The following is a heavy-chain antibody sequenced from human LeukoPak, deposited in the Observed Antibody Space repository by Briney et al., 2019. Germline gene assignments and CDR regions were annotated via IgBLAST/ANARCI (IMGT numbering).Heavy chain of an antibody. CDR2: IYYSGST. CDR1: GGSISSGSYF. V-gene: IGHV4-39*01. J-gene: IGHJ4*02. D-gene: IGHD2-15*01. CDR3: ARLVVLVDATRSRDAPLDY. Sequence: SETLSLTCTVSGGSISSGSYFWAWLRQPPGRGLEWIGSIYYSGSTYYNPSLKSRVTISIDTSKNQFSLRLSSVTAADTAVFYCARLVVLVDATRSRDAPLDYWGQGTLVTVSS.